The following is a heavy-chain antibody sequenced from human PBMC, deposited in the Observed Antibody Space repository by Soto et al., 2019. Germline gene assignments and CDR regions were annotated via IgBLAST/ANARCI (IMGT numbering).Heavy chain of an antibody. CDR1: GGSISSYY. D-gene: IGHD3-10*01. CDR3: ARQDYYGSGPYYYGLDV. CDR2: IYYSGST. V-gene: IGHV4-59*08. J-gene: IGHJ6*02. Sequence: QVQLQESGPGLVKPSETLSLICTVSGGSISSYYWSWIRQPPGKGLEWIGYIYYSGSTNYNPSLKSRVTISVDTSKTQFSLKLSSVTAADTAVYYCARQDYYGSGPYYYGLDVWGQGTTVTVSS.